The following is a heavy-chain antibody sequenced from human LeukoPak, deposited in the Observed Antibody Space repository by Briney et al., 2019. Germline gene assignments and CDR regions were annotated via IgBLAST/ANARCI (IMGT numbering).Heavy chain of an antibody. V-gene: IGHV3-9*01. Sequence: PGGSLRLSCAASGFTFDDYAMHWVRQAPGKGLEWVSGISWNSGSIGYADSVKGRFTISRDNAKNSLYLQMNSLRAEDTALYYCAKDLGLGVTTYLFDYWGQGTLVTVSS. J-gene: IGHJ4*02. CDR2: ISWNSGSI. CDR3: AKDLGLGVTTYLFDY. D-gene: IGHD4-17*01. CDR1: GFTFDDYA.